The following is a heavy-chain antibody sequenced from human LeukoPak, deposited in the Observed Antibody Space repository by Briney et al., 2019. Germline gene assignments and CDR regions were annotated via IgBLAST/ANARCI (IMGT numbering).Heavy chain of an antibody. CDR2: IYYSGST. CDR3: ARSYSSSWYVLLGY. D-gene: IGHD6-13*01. Sequence: SETLSLTCTVSGGSISSSSYYWGWIRQPPGKGLEWIGSIYYSGSTYYNPSLKSRVAISVDTSKNQFSLKLSSVTAADTAVYYCARSYSSSWYVLLGYWGQGTLVTVSS. CDR1: GGSISSSSYY. V-gene: IGHV4-39*01. J-gene: IGHJ4*02.